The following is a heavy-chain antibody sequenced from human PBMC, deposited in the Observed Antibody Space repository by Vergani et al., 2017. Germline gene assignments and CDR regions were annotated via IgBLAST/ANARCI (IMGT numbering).Heavy chain of an antibody. V-gene: IGHV4-34*01. Sequence: QVQLQQWGAGLLKPSETLSLTCAVYGGSFSGYYWSWIRQPPGKGLEWIGEINHSGSTNYNPSLKSRVTISVDTSKNQFSLKLSSVTAADTAVYYCVRGRGYCSSTSCYQDYWGQGTLVTVSS. CDR1: GGSFSGYY. J-gene: IGHJ4*02. D-gene: IGHD2-2*01. CDR3: VRGRGYCSSTSCYQDY. CDR2: INHSGST.